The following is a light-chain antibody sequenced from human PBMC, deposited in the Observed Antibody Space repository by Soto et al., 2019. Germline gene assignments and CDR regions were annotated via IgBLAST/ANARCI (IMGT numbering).Light chain of an antibody. CDR1: GSDVGNYNL. V-gene: IGLV2-14*02. CDR3: QSYDTGLSGGA. J-gene: IGLJ3*02. CDR2: EGT. Sequence: QSVLTQPASVAGSPGQSITISCTGTGSDVGNYNLLSWYQQHPGKAPKLIISEGTKRPSGVSDRFVGSQSGTSASLAITGLQDEDEGDYYCQSYDTGLSGGAFGGGTKLTVL.